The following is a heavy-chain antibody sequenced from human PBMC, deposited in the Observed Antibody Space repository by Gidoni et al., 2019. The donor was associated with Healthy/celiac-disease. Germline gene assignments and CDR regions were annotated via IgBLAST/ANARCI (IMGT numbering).Heavy chain of an antibody. CDR1: GGSISSGGYY. J-gene: IGHJ6*03. D-gene: IGHD3-9*01. CDR3: ARDLVRYFGYMDV. CDR2: TYYSGST. Sequence: QVQLQESGPGLVQPSQTLSLTCTVSGGSISSGGYYWSWIRQHPGKGLEWIGYTYYSGSTYYNPSLKSRVTISVDTSKNQFSLKLSSVTAADTAVYYCARDLVRYFGYMDVWGKGTTVTVSS. V-gene: IGHV4-31*03.